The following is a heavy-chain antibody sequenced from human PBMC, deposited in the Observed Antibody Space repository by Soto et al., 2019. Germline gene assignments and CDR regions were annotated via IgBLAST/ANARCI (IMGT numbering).Heavy chain of an antibody. V-gene: IGHV1-3*01. D-gene: IGHD3-3*02. CDR2: INVGKGHR. J-gene: IGHJ2*01. Sequence: VRQAPDKRLEWMGWINVGKGHRQYSQKFQSRVTITRDTSASTAYMELSSWRSEVTSVYYCARGGHFFFSSRRRHTRYRSGLGIPAEPLFD. CDR3: ARGGHFFFSSRRRHTRYRSGLGIPAEPLFD.